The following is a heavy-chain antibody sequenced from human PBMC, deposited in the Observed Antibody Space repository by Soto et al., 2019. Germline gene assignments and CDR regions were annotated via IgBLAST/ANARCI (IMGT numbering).Heavy chain of an antibody. D-gene: IGHD3-10*01. Sequence: ASVKVSCKASGFTFTSSAGQWVRQARGQRLEWIGWIIVGSGNTNYAQKFQERVTITRDMSTSTAYMELSSLRSEDTAVYYCAAAYGSGSYYAFDIWGQGTMVTVSS. CDR2: IIVGSGNT. CDR1: GFTFTSSA. J-gene: IGHJ3*02. CDR3: AAAYGSGSYYAFDI. V-gene: IGHV1-58*01.